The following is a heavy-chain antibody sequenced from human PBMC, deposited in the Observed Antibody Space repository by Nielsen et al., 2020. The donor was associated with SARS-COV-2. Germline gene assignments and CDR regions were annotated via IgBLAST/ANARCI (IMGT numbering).Heavy chain of an antibody. V-gene: IGHV3-11*06. CDR3: ARDLVEPHRNYYYGMDV. CDR2: ISSSSSYT. D-gene: IGHD3-9*01. J-gene: IGHJ6*02. Sequence: WIRQPPGKGLEWVSYISSSSSYTNYADSVKGRFTISRDNSKNTLYLQMNSLRAEDTAVYYCARDLVEPHRNYYYGMDVWGQGTTVTVSS.